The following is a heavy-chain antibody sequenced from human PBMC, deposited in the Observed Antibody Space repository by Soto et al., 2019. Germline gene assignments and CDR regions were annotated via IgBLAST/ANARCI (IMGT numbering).Heavy chain of an antibody. CDR1: GGSFSGYY. CDR3: ARGGRGYSYGYWGHAFDI. CDR2: INHSGST. J-gene: IGHJ3*02. D-gene: IGHD5-18*01. Sequence: SETLSLTCAVYGGSFSGYYWSWIRQPPGKGLEWIGEINHSGSTNYNPSLKSRVTISVDTSKNQFSLKLSSVTAADTAVYYCARGGRGYSYGYWGHAFDIWGQGTMVTVSS. V-gene: IGHV4-34*01.